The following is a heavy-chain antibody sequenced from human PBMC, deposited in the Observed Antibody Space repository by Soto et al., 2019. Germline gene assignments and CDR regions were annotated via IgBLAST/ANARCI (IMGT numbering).Heavy chain of an antibody. CDR2: IYHSGST. Sequence: SETLSLTCAVSGGSISSGCYSWSWIRQPPGKGLEWIGYIYHSGSTYYNPSLKSRVTISVDRSKNQFSLKLSSVTAADTAVYYCAGYGDAFDIWGQGTMVTVSS. V-gene: IGHV4-30-2*01. D-gene: IGHD2-15*01. J-gene: IGHJ3*02. CDR1: GGSISSGCYS. CDR3: AGYGDAFDI.